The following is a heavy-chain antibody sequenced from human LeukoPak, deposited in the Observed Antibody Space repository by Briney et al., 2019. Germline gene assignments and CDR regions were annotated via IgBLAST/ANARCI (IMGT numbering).Heavy chain of an antibody. CDR3: ARGLVRGVIIARVRGNWFDP. CDR2: INHSGST. J-gene: IGHJ5*02. Sequence: SETLSHTCAVYAGSFSGYYWSWIRQPPGKGLEWIGEINHSGSTNYNPSLKSRVTISVDTSKNQFSLKLNSVTAADTAVYYCARGLVRGVIIARVRGNWFDPWGQGTLVTVSS. CDR1: AGSFSGYY. V-gene: IGHV4-34*01. D-gene: IGHD3-10*01.